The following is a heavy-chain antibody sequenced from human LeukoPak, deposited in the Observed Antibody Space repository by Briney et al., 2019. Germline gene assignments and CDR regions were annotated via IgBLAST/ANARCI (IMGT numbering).Heavy chain of an antibody. CDR1: GGSISRGGYY. D-gene: IGHD1-7*01. Sequence: SETLSLTCTVSGGSISRGGYYWSWIRQHPGKGLEWIGYIYYSGSTYYNPSLKSRVTISVDTSKNQFSLKLSSVTAADTAVYYCARSHRKLFDYWGQGTLVTVSS. CDR2: IYYSGST. V-gene: IGHV4-31*03. CDR3: ARSHRKLFDY. J-gene: IGHJ4*02.